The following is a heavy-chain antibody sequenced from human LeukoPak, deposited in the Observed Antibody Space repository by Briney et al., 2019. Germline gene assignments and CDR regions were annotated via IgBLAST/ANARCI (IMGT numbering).Heavy chain of an antibody. J-gene: IGHJ1*01. CDR3: ARDMDYYEEYFQH. V-gene: IGHV4-39*07. CDR1: GGSITSDTYY. Sequence: SETLSLTCTLSGGSITSDTYYWGWIRQPPGKGLEWIGNIYHNGNTYYKPSLKSRVTISIDKSKNEFSLKLTSVTAADTAVYFCARDMDYYEEYFQHWGQGTLVTVSS. D-gene: IGHD3-22*01. CDR2: IYHNGNT.